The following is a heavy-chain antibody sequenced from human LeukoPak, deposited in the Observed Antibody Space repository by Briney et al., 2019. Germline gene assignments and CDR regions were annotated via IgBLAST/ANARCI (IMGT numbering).Heavy chain of an antibody. V-gene: IGHV4-59*01. CDR3: ARTTTMVRGVIIDFDY. Sequence: PSETLSLTCTVSGGSISSYYWSWVRQPPGKGLEWIGYIYYSGSTNYNPSLKSRVTISIDTSKNQVSLKLSSVTAADTAVYYCARTTTMVRGVIIDFDYWGQGTLVTVSS. CDR2: IYYSGST. J-gene: IGHJ4*02. CDR1: GGSISSYY. D-gene: IGHD3-10*01.